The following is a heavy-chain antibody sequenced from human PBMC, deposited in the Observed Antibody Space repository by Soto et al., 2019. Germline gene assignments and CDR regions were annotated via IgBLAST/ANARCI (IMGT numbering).Heavy chain of an antibody. D-gene: IGHD3-22*01. J-gene: IGHJ4*02. CDR1: GYTFTGYY. CDR3: ARDAGTYYYDSGGGGSTFDF. V-gene: IGHV1-2*02. CDR2: INPNSGGT. Sequence: ASEKVSCKASGYTFTGYYMHWVRQAPGQGLEWMGWINPNSGGTNYAQKFQGRVTMTRDTSISTAYMELSRLRSDDTAVYYCARDAGTYYYDSGGGGSTFDFWGQGTLVTVYS.